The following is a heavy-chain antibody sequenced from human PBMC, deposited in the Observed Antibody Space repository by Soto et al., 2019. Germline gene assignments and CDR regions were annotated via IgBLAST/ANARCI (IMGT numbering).Heavy chain of an antibody. CDR3: ARGPDCTNGVCYRRGHYYGMDV. CDR2: ISAYNGNT. V-gene: IGHV1-18*04. Sequence: ASVKVSCKASGYTFTSYCISWERQAPGQGLEWMGWISAYNGNTNYAQKLQGRVTMTTDTSTSTAYMELRSLRSDDTAVYYCARGPDCTNGVCYRRGHYYGMDVRGQGTTVTVSS. J-gene: IGHJ6*02. CDR1: GYTFTSYC. D-gene: IGHD2-8*01.